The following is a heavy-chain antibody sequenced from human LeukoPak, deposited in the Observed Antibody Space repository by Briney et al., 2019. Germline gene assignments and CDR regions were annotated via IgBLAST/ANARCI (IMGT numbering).Heavy chain of an antibody. CDR2: IYYSGST. CDR3: ARLSIVGATNFDY. D-gene: IGHD1-26*01. Sequence: PSETLSLTCTVSGVSITSYYWSWIRQPPGKGLEWIGYIYYSGSTTYKPSLKSRVTISVDTSKNQFSLKLSSVTAADTAVYYCARLSIVGATNFDYWGQGTLVTVSS. V-gene: IGHV4-59*08. CDR1: GVSITSYY. J-gene: IGHJ4*02.